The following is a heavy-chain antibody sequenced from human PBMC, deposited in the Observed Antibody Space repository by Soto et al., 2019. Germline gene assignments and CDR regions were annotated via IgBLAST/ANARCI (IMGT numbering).Heavy chain of an antibody. D-gene: IGHD1-26*01. J-gene: IGHJ4*02. CDR1: GISLSDARVI. V-gene: IGHV2-26*01. Sequence: QVTLTESGPVLVSPTEPLTLTCTVSGISLSDARVIVSWIRQPPGKALEWLAHIFSGDEEACNTSLRTRLTISNDTSKSQVVLTLTSMDPLDTATYYCARMVTGSSPWDYYCDYWGQGTLVTVSS. CDR3: ARMVTGSSPWDYYCDY. CDR2: IFSGDEE.